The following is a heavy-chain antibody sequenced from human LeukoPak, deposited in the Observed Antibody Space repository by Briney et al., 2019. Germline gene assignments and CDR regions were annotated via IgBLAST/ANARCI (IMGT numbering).Heavy chain of an antibody. CDR1: GGSISSSSYY. CDR2: IYYSGST. CDR3: ARDEDTAMAPGGAFDI. D-gene: IGHD5-18*01. J-gene: IGHJ3*02. Sequence: PSETLSLTCTVSGGSISSSSYYWGWIRQPPGKGLEWIGSIYYSGSTYYNPSLKSRVTISVDTSKNQFSLKLSSVTAADTAVYYCARDEDTAMAPGGAFDIWGQGTMVTVSS. V-gene: IGHV4-39*07.